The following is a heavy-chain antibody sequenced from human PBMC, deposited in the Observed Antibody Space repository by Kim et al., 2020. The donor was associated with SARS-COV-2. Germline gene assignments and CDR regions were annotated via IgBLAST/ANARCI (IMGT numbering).Heavy chain of an antibody. CDR3: ARVGLSLDSSGYYPYYFDY. CDR1: GGSISSSSYY. V-gene: IGHV4-39*07. J-gene: IGHJ4*01. CDR2: IYYSGSP. D-gene: IGHD3-22*01. Sequence: SDTLSLTCTVSGGSISSSSYYWRGIRQPPGKGLEWIGSIYYSGSPYYNPSLKIRVTISVYTSKIRFSLTLSSVTAADTAVYSCARVGLSLDSSGYYPYYFDYWGQGTLVTVSS.